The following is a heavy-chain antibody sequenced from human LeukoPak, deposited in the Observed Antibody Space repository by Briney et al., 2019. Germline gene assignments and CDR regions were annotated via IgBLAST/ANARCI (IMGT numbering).Heavy chain of an antibody. V-gene: IGHV4-39*01. CDR3: ASRAPTIHGLSFDS. D-gene: IGHD2-2*01. J-gene: IGHJ4*02. CDR1: GFTFSSYSMN. CDR2: IHYTGST. Sequence: GSLRLSCAASGFTFSSYSMNWVRQPPGKGLEWIGTIHYTGSTYYNVSLKSRVTISVDTSKNQFSLKLSSVTAADTSVYYCASRAPTIHGLSFDSWGQGTLVTVSS.